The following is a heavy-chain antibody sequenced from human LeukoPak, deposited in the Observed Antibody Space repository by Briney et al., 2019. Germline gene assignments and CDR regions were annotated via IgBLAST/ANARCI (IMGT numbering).Heavy chain of an antibody. CDR1: GFTFSSYE. V-gene: IGHV3-48*03. J-gene: IGHJ4*02. Sequence: GGSLRLSCAASGFTFSSYEMNWVRQAPGKGLEWVSYISSSGSTIYYADSVKCRFTISRDNAKNSLYLQMNSLRAEDTAVYYCARAARDGFDYWGQGTLVTVSS. D-gene: IGHD5-18*01. CDR3: ARAARDGFDY. CDR2: ISSSGSTI.